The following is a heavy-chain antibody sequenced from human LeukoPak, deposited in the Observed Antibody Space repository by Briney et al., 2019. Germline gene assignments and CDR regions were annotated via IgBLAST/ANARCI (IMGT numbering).Heavy chain of an antibody. J-gene: IGHJ4*02. CDR1: GFTLSRYG. D-gene: IGHD1-26*01. CDR2: ILFDERVE. CDR3: ARGAGGSYPIDY. V-gene: IGHV3-33*05. Sequence: VRSLRLSCTASGFTLSRYGMHWVRQAPGKGLEWVAVILFDERVEYYADSVKGRFTSSRDNSKNTLYLQMNSLRAEDTAVYYCARGAGGSYPIDYWGQGTLVTVSS.